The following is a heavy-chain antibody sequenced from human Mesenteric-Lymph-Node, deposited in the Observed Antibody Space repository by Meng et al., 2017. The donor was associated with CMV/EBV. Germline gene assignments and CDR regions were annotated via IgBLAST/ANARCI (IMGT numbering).Heavy chain of an antibody. J-gene: IGHJ3*02. D-gene: IGHD3-10*01. CDR2: IKEEGSEK. CDR3: AKDGIRAAFDI. V-gene: IGHV3-7*03. CDR1: RFTFSSYW. Sequence: GGSLRLSCAASRFTFSSYWMTWVRQAPGKGLEWVANIKEEGSEKYYVDSVRGRFIISRDNAKSSLYLQMNSLRAEDTAVYYCAKDGIRAAFDIWGQGTMVTVSS.